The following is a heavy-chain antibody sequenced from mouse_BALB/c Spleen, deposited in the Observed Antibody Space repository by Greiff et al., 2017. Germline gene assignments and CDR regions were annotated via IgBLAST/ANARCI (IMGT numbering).Heavy chain of an antibody. V-gene: IGHV1S137*01. CDR2: ISTYYGDA. CDR3: ARSAGDATMSTTSPY. J-gene: IGHJ2*01. CDR1: GYTFTDYA. D-gene: IGHD2-4*01. Sequence: QVQLQQSGAELVRPGVSVKISCKGSGYTFTDYAMHWVKQSHAKSLEWIGVISTYYGDASYNQKFKGKATMTVDKSSSTAYMDLARLTSEDSAIYYCARSAGDATMSTTSPYWGQGTTLTVSS.